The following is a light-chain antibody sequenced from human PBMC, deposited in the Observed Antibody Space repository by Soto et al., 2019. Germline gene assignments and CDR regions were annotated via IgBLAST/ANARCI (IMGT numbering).Light chain of an antibody. CDR1: QDIRED. J-gene: IGKJ4*01. CDR2: DAS. CDR3: QQYNNLPLT. Sequence: DIQMTQSPSSLSASVGDRVTITCQASQDIREDLNWYQQKAGKAPQLLIYDASNLETGVPSRFTGSGSGTDFTFTISSLQPEDIATYFWQQYNNLPLTFGGGTKVEI. V-gene: IGKV1-33*01.